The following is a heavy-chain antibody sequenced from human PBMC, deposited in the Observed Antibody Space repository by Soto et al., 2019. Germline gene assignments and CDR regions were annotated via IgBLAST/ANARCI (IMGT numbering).Heavy chain of an antibody. V-gene: IGHV1-3*01. Sequence: ASVKVSCKASGYTFTSYPMHWVRQAPGQRLEWMGWINAGNGDTKYSQKFQGRVTITRDTSASTAYMELSSLISEDTAVYFCARDWTHYDSSGPGDYWGQGTLVTVSS. CDR2: INAGNGDT. J-gene: IGHJ4*02. D-gene: IGHD3-22*01. CDR1: GYTFTSYP. CDR3: ARDWTHYDSSGPGDY.